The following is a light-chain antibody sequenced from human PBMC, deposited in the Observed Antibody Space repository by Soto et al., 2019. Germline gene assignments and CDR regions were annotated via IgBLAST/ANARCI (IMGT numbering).Light chain of an antibody. CDR1: QSVSSN. CDR2: GAY. V-gene: IGKV3-15*01. Sequence: EIVMTQSPATLSVSPGERATLSCRASQSVSSNLAWYQQKPGQAPRLLIYGAYTRAPGIPARFSGSGSGTEFTLTISSLQSEDFAVYYCQQYNNWPPMYTFGQGTKLEIK. CDR3: QQYNNWPPMYT. J-gene: IGKJ2*01.